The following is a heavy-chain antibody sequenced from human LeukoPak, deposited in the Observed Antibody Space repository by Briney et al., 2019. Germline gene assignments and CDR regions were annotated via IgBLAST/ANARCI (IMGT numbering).Heavy chain of an antibody. CDR1: GGSFSGYY. CDR2: INHSGST. D-gene: IGHD4-17*01. J-gene: IGHJ3*02. Sequence: PSETLSLTCAVYGGSFSGYYWSWIRQPPGKGLEWIGEINHSGSTNYNPSLKSRVTISVDTSKNQFSLKLSSVTAADTAEYYCARVRFTVTTPSAFDIWGQGTMVTVSS. V-gene: IGHV4-34*01. CDR3: ARVRFTVTTPSAFDI.